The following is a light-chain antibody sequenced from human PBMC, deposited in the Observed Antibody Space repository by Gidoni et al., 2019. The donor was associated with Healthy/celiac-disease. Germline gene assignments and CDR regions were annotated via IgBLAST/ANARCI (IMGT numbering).Light chain of an antibody. CDR2: AAS. CDR1: QGISSY. CDR3: QQYYSYPLT. V-gene: IGKV1-8*01. Sequence: AIRMTQSPSSFSASTGDRVTITCRASQGISSYLAWYQQKPGKAPKLLIYAASTLQSGVRSRFSGSGSGTDFTLTISCLQSEDFATYYCQQYYSYPLTFGGXTKVEIK. J-gene: IGKJ4*01.